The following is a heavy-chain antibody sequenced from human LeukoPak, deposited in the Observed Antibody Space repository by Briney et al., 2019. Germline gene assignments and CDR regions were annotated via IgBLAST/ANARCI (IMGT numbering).Heavy chain of an antibody. D-gene: IGHD3-22*01. CDR2: ISAYNGNT. Sequence: ASVKVSCKASGYTFTSYGISWVRQAPGQGLEWMGRISAYNGNTNYAQKLQGRVTMTTDTSTSTAYMELRSLRSDDTAVYYCARTYYYDSSGPYLDYWGQGTLVTVSS. J-gene: IGHJ4*02. CDR3: ARTYYYDSSGPYLDY. V-gene: IGHV1-18*01. CDR1: GYTFTSYG.